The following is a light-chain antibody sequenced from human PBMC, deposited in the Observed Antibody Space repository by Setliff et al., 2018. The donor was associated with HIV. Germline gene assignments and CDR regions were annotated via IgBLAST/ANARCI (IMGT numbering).Light chain of an antibody. CDR1: SRDVGGGSNY. V-gene: IGLV2-14*03. CDR2: EVT. CDR3: NSFTSTTIYV. Sequence: QSALTQPASVSGSPGQSITTACTGTSRDVGGGSNYVSWYQQHPGQATKLIIFEVTKRPSGVSTRFSGSRSGNTASLTIPGLQAEDEADYYCNSFTSTTIYVFGTGTKVTV. J-gene: IGLJ1*01.